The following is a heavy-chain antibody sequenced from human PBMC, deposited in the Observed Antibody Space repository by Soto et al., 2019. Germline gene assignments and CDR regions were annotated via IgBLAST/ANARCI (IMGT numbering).Heavy chain of an antibody. Sequence: QVQLVQSGAEVKKPGASVTVSCKASGYTFSDYYLHWVRQAPGQGPEWMGRINPNSGDTKFAQKLQRRVTMTRDTSVRTAFMELNWLKSDDTSVYYCARESGGATATLDYYHFYMDVWGKGTTVTVSS. J-gene: IGHJ6*03. CDR2: INPNSGDT. D-gene: IGHD5-12*01. CDR3: ARESGGATATLDYYHFYMDV. CDR1: GYTFSDYY. V-gene: IGHV1-2*06.